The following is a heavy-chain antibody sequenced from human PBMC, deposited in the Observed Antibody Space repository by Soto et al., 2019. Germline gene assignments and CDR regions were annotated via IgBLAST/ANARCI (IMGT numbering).Heavy chain of an antibody. CDR1: GGSISGYY. D-gene: IGHD3-22*01. J-gene: IGHJ4*02. V-gene: IGHV4-59*13. Sequence: PSETLSLTCTVSGGSISGYYWSWIRQPPGKGLEWIGYIYYNGTANYNPSLKSRVTMSVGTSKNQFSLKLSSVTAADTAVYYCARYYYDTSGYYYDYWGQGSLVTVSS. CDR3: ARYYYDTSGYYYDY. CDR2: IYYNGTA.